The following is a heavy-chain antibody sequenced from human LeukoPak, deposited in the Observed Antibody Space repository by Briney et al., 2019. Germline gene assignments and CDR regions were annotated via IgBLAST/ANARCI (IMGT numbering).Heavy chain of an antibody. Sequence: PGGSLRLPCAASGFTFSSYEMNWVRQAPGKGLEWVGRIKSKTDGGTTDYAAPVKGRFTISRDDSKNTLYLQMNSLKTEDTAVYYCTTDPGARIVATIRNYWGQGTLVTVSS. CDR2: IKSKTDGGTT. D-gene: IGHD5-12*01. J-gene: IGHJ4*02. CDR3: TTDPGARIVATIRNY. V-gene: IGHV3-15*01. CDR1: GFTFSSYE.